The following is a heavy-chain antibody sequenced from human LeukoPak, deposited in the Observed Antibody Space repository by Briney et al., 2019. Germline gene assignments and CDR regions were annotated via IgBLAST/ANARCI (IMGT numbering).Heavy chain of an antibody. CDR2: INRDGSTT. CDR1: GFTLSSYW. J-gene: IGHJ4*02. CDR3: ARRAGAYSHPYDY. V-gene: IGHV3-74*01. Sequence: GGSLRLSCAASGFTLSSYWMHWVRHAPGKGLVWVSRINRDGSTTNYADSVKGRFTISRDNSKNTLYLQMNSLRAEDAAVYYCARRAGAYSHPYDYWGQGTLVTVSS. D-gene: IGHD4/OR15-4a*01.